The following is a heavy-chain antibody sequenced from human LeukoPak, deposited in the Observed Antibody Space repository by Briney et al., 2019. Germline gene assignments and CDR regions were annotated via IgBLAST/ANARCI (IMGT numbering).Heavy chain of an antibody. CDR3: ARDLHYNVAMDV. Sequence: AGSLWLSCEASGFTFSAYAMTWVRQAPGKGLEWVSSIGSNNNPHYPESVKGRFAISRDNSKDTLFLQLNSLRAEDTALYYCARDLHYNVAMDVWGQGTRDRVSS. V-gene: IGHV3-23*01. CDR1: GFTFSAYA. D-gene: IGHD5-24*01. CDR2: IGSNNNP. J-gene: IGHJ6*02.